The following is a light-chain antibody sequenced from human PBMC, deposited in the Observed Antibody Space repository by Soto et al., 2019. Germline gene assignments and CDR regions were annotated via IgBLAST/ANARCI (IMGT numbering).Light chain of an antibody. CDR2: KAS. CDR1: QTISTW. CDR3: QQYNIYPWT. J-gene: IGKJ1*01. V-gene: IGKV1-5*03. Sequence: IQMTQSPSTLSASVGDRVTFTCRASQTISTWLAWYQQKPGEAPTLLIYKASTLEVGVPSRCSASGSGTEFTLTINTLQPADFATYYCQQYNIYPWTFGQGTKV.